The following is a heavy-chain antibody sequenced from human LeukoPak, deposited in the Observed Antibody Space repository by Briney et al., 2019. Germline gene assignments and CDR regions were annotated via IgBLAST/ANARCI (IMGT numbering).Heavy chain of an antibody. CDR1: GVSISSSSYY. J-gene: IGHJ4*02. CDR3: VRVPLGALYYFDY. V-gene: IGHV4-39*07. Sequence: KPSETLSLTCTVSGVSISSSSYYWGWIRQPPGKGLEWIGSIYYSGSTHYNPSLKSRVTISVDTSKNQFSLKLSSVTAADTAVYYCVRVPLGALYYFDYWGQGTLVTVSS. D-gene: IGHD3-16*01. CDR2: IYYSGST.